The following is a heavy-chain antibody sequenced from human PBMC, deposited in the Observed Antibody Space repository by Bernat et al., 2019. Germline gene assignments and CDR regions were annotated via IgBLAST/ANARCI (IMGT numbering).Heavy chain of an antibody. CDR3: ARDSFQLVYTPYYFDY. J-gene: IGHJ4*02. CDR2: ISYDGSNK. CDR1: GFTFSSYA. D-gene: IGHD6-13*01. Sequence: QVQLVESGGGVVQPGRSLRLSCAASGFTFSSYAMHWVRQAPGKGLEWVAVISYDGSNKYYADSVKGRFTISRDKSKNTLYLQMNSLRAEDTAVYYCARDSFQLVYTPYYFDYWGQGTLVTVSS. V-gene: IGHV3-30-3*01.